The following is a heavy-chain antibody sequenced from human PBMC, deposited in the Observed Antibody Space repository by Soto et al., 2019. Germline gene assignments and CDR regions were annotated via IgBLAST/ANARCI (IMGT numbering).Heavy chain of an antibody. CDR2: ISYDGSNK. J-gene: IGHJ3*02. D-gene: IGHD2-2*01. Sequence: GGSLRLSCAASGFTFSSYAMHWVRQAPGKGLEWVAVISYDGSNKYYADSVKGRFTISRDNSKKLLYLEMDSLRAEDTAVYYCARDDGVSSTNVKAFDIWGQGTKVTVSS. V-gene: IGHV3-30*14. CDR3: ARDDGVSSTNVKAFDI. CDR1: GFTFSSYA.